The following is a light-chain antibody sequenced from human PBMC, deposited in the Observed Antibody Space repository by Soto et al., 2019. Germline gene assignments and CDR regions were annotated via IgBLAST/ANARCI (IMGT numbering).Light chain of an antibody. CDR1: SSDVGGYNY. V-gene: IGLV2-8*01. CDR2: EVS. Sequence: QSALTQPPSASGSPGQSVTFSCPGTSSDVGGYNYVYWYQQHPGKAPKLMIYEVSKRPSGVPDRFSGSKTGNTASLTVSGLHPEDEADYYCSSYAGSNKSVFGTGTKLTVL. CDR3: SSYAGSNKSV. J-gene: IGLJ1*01.